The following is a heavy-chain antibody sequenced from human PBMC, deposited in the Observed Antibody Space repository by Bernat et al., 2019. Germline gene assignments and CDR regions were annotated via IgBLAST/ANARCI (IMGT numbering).Heavy chain of an antibody. V-gene: IGHV4-39*01. CDR1: GGSISSSSYY. CDR3: ARLGLMVGWRTNWFDP. CDR2: IYYSVRT. D-gene: IGHD2-8*02. Sequence: QLQLQESGPGLVKPSETLSLTCTVSGGSISSSSYYWGWIRQPPGKGLEWIGSIYYSVRTYYNPSLKSQVPISADTSKNQFSLKLSSVTAADTAGDYGARLGLMVGWRTNWFDPWGQGTLVTVSS. J-gene: IGHJ5*02.